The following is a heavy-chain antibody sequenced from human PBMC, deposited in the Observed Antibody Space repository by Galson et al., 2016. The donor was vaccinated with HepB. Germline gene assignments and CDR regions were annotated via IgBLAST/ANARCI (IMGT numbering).Heavy chain of an antibody. V-gene: IGHV3-30*04. CDR1: GFTFSSYA. J-gene: IGHJ5*02. D-gene: IGHD6-13*01. Sequence: SLRLSCAASGFTFSSYAMPWVRQAPGKGLEWVALISFDGSDKYYADSVRGRFTISRDNSKSTLYLQMYSLRVDDTAVYYCARQAASGRRGWFDPWGQGTLVTVSS. CDR3: ARQAASGRRGWFDP. CDR2: ISFDGSDK.